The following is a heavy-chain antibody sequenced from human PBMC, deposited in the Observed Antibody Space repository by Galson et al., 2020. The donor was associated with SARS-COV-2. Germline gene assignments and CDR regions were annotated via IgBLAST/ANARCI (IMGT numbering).Heavy chain of an antibody. CDR1: GGSISSGGYY. CDR2: IYYSGST. D-gene: IGHD3-10*01. Sequence: SETLSLTCTVSGGSISSGGYYWSWIRQHPGKGLEWIGYIYYSGSTYYNPSLKSRVTISVDTSKNQFSLKLSSVTAADTAVYYCARTTYGSGSRPMNFDYWGQGTLVTVSS. V-gene: IGHV4-31*03. CDR3: ARTTYGSGSRPMNFDY. J-gene: IGHJ4*02.